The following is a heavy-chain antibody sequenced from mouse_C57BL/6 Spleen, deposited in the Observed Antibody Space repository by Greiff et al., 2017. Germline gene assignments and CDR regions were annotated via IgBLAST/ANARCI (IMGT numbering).Heavy chain of an antibody. CDR2: IDPSDSYT. CDR3: AREELGLWYFDV. V-gene: IGHV1-69*01. J-gene: IGHJ1*03. CDR1: GYTFTSYW. Sequence: QVQLQQPGAELVMPGASVKLSCKASGYTFTSYWMHWVKQRPGQGLEWIGEIDPSDSYTNYNQKFKGKSTLTVDTSSSTAYMQLSSLTSEDSAVYYCAREELGLWYFDVWGTGTTVTVSS. D-gene: IGHD4-1*01.